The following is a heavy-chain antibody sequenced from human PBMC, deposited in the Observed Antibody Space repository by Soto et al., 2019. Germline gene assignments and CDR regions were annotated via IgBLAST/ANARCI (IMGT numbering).Heavy chain of an antibody. V-gene: IGHV1-2*02. J-gene: IGHJ6*02. CDR2: INPNSGGT. CDR1: GYTFTDYY. D-gene: IGHD6-19*01. CDR3: ARDQSPSSGWPGMDV. Sequence: ASVKVSCKASGYTFTDYYMHWVRQAPGQGLEWMGWINPNSGGTDYAQKFQGRVTMTRDTSISTAYMELNRLRSDDTAVYYCARDQSPSSGWPGMDVWGQGTTVTVSS.